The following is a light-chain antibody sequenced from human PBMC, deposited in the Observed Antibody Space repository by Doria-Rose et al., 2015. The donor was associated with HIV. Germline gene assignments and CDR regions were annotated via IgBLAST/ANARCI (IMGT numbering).Light chain of an antibody. V-gene: IGKV4-1*01. CDR1: QSLLYTSKNY. Sequence: DIQLTQSPESLGMSLGERATLNCESNQSLLYTSKNYLAWYQQKPGQPHKLLIYGASTRQAGLPARFSGSGSGTDFTLTISSLEAEDVAVYYCQQYYDTPSFGPGTTVDIK. CDR3: QQYYDTPS. CDR2: GAS. J-gene: IGKJ3*01.